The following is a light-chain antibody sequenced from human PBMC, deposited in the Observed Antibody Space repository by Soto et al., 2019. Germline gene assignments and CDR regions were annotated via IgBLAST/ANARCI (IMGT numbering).Light chain of an antibody. CDR2: GAS. CDR3: QQYNDWPLT. CDR1: QSVKSN. J-gene: IGKJ4*01. Sequence: EKVMTQSPAALSVSPGERATLSCRASQSVKSNLAWYQQKPGQAPRLLLYGASTRATGIPARFSGSVSGTEFTLTISSLQSEDSAVYYCQQYNDWPLTFGGGTKVEIK. V-gene: IGKV3-15*01.